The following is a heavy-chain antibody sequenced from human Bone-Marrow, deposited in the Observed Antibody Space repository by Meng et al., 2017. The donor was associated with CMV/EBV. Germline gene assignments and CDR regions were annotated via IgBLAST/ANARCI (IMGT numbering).Heavy chain of an antibody. CDR3: ARCILDTYGYFAYYYGMDV. V-gene: IGHV1-69*05. CDR2: IIPIFDIA. CDR1: GGTFSSYA. Sequence: SVKVSCKASGGTFSSYAISWVRQAPGQGLEWMGGIIPIFDIANYARKFQGRVTNTTDESTSTAYMELSRLRSEDTAVYYCARCILDTYGYFAYYYGMDVWGQGTTVTVSS. J-gene: IGHJ6*02. D-gene: IGHD5-18*01.